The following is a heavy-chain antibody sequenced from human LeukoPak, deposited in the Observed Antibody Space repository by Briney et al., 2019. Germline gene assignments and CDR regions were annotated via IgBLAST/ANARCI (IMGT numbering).Heavy chain of an antibody. J-gene: IGHJ3*02. CDR2: ISSSGSTI. V-gene: IGHV3-11*01. CDR3: ARAPEYYYDSNGYFFAFPDAFDI. D-gene: IGHD3-22*01. Sequence: PGGSLRLSCAASGFTFSDYYMSWIRQAPGKGLEWVSYISSSGSTIYYADSVKGRFTISRDNAKNSLYLQMNSLRAEDTAVYYCARAPEYYYDSNGYFFAFPDAFDIWGQGTMVTVSS. CDR1: GFTFSDYY.